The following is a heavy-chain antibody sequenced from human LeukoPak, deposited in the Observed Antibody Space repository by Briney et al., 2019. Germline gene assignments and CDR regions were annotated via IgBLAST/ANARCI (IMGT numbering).Heavy chain of an antibody. Sequence: GGSLRLSCAASGFTFSDYYMSWIRQAPGKGLEWVSYISSSVSSMWCADSVKGRFTISRDNAKNSLHLQMNSLRAEDTAVYYCAGGWQNSFDYWGQGTLVTVSS. D-gene: IGHD2-15*01. CDR3: AGGWQNSFDY. CDR1: GFTFSDYY. CDR2: ISSSVSSM. V-gene: IGHV3-11*01. J-gene: IGHJ4*02.